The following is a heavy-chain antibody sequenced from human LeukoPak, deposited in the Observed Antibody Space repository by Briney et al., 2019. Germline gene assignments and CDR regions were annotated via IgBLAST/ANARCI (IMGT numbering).Heavy chain of an antibody. CDR2: IYYSGST. D-gene: IGHD4-23*01. J-gene: IGHJ4*02. Sequence: IPSETLSLTCTVSGGSISSSSYYWDWIRQPPGEGLEWIGSIYYSGSTYYNPSLKSRVTISVDTSKNQFSLKLSSVTAADTAVYYCARHGTVVISFFDYWGQGTLVTVSP. CDR3: ARHGTVVISFFDY. CDR1: GGSISSSSYY. V-gene: IGHV4-39*01.